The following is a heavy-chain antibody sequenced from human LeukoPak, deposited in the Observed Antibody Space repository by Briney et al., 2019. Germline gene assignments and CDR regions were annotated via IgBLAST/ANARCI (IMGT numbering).Heavy chain of an antibody. CDR1: GFAFSSYS. CDR3: ARVISGWHFFDY. J-gene: IGHJ4*02. Sequence: GGSLRLSCAASGFAFSSYSMNWVRQAPGKGLEWVSYISSSSSTIYYADSVKGRFTISRDNARNSLYLQMNSLRDEDTAVYYCARVISGWHFFDYWGQGTLVTVSS. D-gene: IGHD6-19*01. V-gene: IGHV3-48*02. CDR2: ISSSSSTI.